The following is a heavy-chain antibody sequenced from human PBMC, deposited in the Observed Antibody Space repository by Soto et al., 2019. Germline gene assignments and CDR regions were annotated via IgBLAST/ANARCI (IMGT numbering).Heavy chain of an antibody. CDR3: ARGQRIAAAKNYYYCGMDV. Sequence: QVQLVQSGAEVKKPGASVKVSCKASGYTFTSYDINWVRQATGQGLEWMGWMNPNSGNTGYAQKFQGRVTMTRNTSISTAYMELSSLRSEDTAVYYCARGQRIAAAKNYYYCGMDVWGQGTTVTVSS. CDR2: MNPNSGNT. V-gene: IGHV1-8*01. CDR1: GYTFTSYD. J-gene: IGHJ6*02. D-gene: IGHD6-13*01.